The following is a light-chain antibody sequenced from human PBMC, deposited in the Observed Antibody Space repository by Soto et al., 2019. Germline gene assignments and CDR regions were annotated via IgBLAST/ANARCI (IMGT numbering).Light chain of an antibody. CDR3: QKYNSAPWT. V-gene: IGKV1-27*01. CDR2: AAS. CDR1: QVISNY. J-gene: IGKJ1*01. Sequence: DIQMTQSPSSLSASVGDRVTITCRASQVISNYLAWYQQKPGKVPKLLIYAASTLQLGVPFRFSCSRSGTAFSLTISSLHPEDVATYYCQKYNSAPWTFGQGTKVEIK.